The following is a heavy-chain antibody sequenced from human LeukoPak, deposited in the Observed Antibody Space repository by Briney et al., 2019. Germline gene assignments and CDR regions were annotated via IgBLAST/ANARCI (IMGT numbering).Heavy chain of an antibody. CDR3: ARVPTAGRGFDC. D-gene: IGHD6-13*01. J-gene: IGHJ4*02. V-gene: IGHV3-7*03. CDR2: INQAGSQI. Sequence: GRSLRLSCAASGFTFTNHWMSWVRQAPGKGLEWVANINQAGSQIYYVDSVKGRFTISRDNAKNSLHLQMNSLSAEDTALYYCARVPTAGRGFDCWGQGTLVTVSS. CDR1: GFTFTNHW.